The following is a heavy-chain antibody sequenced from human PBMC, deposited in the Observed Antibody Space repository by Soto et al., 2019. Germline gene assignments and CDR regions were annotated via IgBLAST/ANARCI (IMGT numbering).Heavy chain of an antibody. Sequence: ASVKVSCKTSGYTFTTSAMHWVRQAPGQRLEWMGYINAGNGNTKYSQKFQGRVTITRDTSASTAYMEMSSLRSEDTAVYYCARGGSLYWYFDLWGRGTLVTVSS. CDR2: INAGNGNT. V-gene: IGHV1-3*01. CDR3: ARGGSLYWYFDL. CDR1: GYTFTTSA. J-gene: IGHJ2*01. D-gene: IGHD1-26*01.